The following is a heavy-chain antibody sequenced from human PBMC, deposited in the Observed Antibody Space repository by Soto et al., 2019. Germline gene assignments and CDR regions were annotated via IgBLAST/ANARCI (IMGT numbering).Heavy chain of an antibody. CDR3: AQSGTVVTPFDY. V-gene: IGHV2-5*02. CDR1: GFSLTTSGVG. CDR2: IYWDDDK. Sequence: QITLKESGPTLVEPTQTLTLTCTFSGFSLTTSGVGVGWVRQPPGKALEWLAVIYWDDDKRYSPSLKSRLTITKDTSKNQVVLTLTNMGPVDTATYYCAQSGTVVTPFDYWGQGTLVTVSS. J-gene: IGHJ4*02. D-gene: IGHD2-21*02.